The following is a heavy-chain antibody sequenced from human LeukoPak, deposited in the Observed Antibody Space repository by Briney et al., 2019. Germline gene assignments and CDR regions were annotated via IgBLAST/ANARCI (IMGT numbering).Heavy chain of an antibody. CDR2: ISDLGSI. Sequence: SETLSLTCTVSGGSISSYYWSWIRQPPGKGLEWIAYISDLGSINYNPSLKSRVTISLDTSKNQFSLKLSSVTAADTAVYYCARASSSGYYASGAFDIWGQGTMVTVSS. V-gene: IGHV4-59*08. CDR3: ARASSSGYYASGAFDI. D-gene: IGHD3-22*01. J-gene: IGHJ3*02. CDR1: GGSISSYY.